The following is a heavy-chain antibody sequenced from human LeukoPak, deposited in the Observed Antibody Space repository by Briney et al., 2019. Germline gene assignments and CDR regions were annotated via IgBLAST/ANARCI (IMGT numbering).Heavy chain of an antibody. V-gene: IGHV4-34*01. CDR2: INHSGST. CDR3: ARTRIVGATYWFDP. Sequence: PSETLSLTCAVYGGSFSGYYWSWIRQPPGKGLEWIGEINHSGSTNYNPSLKSRVTMSVDTSKNQFSLKLSSVTAADTAVYYCARTRIVGATYWFDPWGQGTLVTVSS. CDR1: GGSFSGYY. J-gene: IGHJ5*02. D-gene: IGHD1-26*01.